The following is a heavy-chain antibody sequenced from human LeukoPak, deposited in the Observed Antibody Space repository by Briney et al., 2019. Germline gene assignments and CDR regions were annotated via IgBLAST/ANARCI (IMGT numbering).Heavy chain of an antibody. CDR3: ARDASGWPYNWFDP. D-gene: IGHD6-19*01. Sequence: PGGSLRLSCAASGFTFSSYEMNWVRQAPGKGLEWVSYISSSGSTIYYADSVKGRFTISRDNAKNSLYLQMNSLRAEDTAVYYCARDASGWPYNWFDPWGQGTLVTVSS. V-gene: IGHV3-48*03. J-gene: IGHJ5*02. CDR2: ISSSGSTI. CDR1: GFTFSSYE.